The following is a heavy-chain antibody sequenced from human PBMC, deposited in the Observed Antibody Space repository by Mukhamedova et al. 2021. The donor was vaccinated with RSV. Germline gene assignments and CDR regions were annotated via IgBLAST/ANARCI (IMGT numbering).Heavy chain of an antibody. D-gene: IGHD2-15*01. CDR2: IYPGDSDT. V-gene: IGHV5-51*01. CDR3: ASGYCSGGSCYSEYFQH. Sequence: MGIIYPGDSDTRYSPSFQGQVTISADKSISTAYLQWSSLKASDTAMYYCASGYCSGGSCYSEYFQHWGQGTLVTGSS. J-gene: IGHJ1*01.